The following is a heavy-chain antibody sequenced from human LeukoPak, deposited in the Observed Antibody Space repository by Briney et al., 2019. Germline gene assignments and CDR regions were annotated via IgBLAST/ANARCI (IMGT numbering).Heavy chain of an antibody. Sequence: PGGSLRLSCAASGFTFSSYAMHWVRQAPGKGLEWVAVISYDGSNKYYADSVKGRFTISRDNSKNSLYLQMNSLRAEDTALYYCAKVLHSSGWSYYFDYWGQGTLVTVSS. D-gene: IGHD6-19*01. V-gene: IGHV3-30-3*01. J-gene: IGHJ4*02. CDR1: GFTFSSYA. CDR3: AKVLHSSGWSYYFDY. CDR2: ISYDGSNK.